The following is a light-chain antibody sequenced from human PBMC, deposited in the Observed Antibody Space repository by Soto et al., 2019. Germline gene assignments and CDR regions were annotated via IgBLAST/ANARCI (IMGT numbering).Light chain of an antibody. Sequence: DIQLTQSPSSLSASVGDRVTITCRTSQSINNYLNWSQHIPGKAPRLVIYATSTLQRGVPPRFRGGGSGTLFTLTISSLQPEDFATYYCQQSYRTPFTFGPGTTADIK. CDR2: ATS. CDR3: QQSYRTPFT. V-gene: IGKV1-39*01. J-gene: IGKJ3*01. CDR1: QSINNY.